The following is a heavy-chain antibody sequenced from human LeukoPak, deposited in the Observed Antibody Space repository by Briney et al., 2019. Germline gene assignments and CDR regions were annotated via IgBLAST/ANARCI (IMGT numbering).Heavy chain of an antibody. D-gene: IGHD3-10*01. CDR1: GDSVSGSPAV. CDR2: AYYRSKWYI. CDR3: ARGAVRGGTNFDY. J-gene: IGHJ4*02. Sequence: SQTLSHTCAISGDSVSGSPAVWNWIRQSPSRGLEWLGRAYYRSKWYIDYAVSVKGRITITPDTSKNQFPLQLNSVTPEDTAVYYCARGAVRGGTNFDYWGQGTLVTVSS. V-gene: IGHV6-1*01.